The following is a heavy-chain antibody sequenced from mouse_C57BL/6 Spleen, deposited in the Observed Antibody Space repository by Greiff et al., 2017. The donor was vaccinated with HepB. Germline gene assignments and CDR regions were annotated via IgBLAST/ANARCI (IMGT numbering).Heavy chain of an antibody. Sequence: EVQVVESGEGLVKPGGSLKLSCAASGFTFSSYAMSWVRQTPEKRLEWVAYISSGGDYIYYADTVKGRFTISRDNARNTLYLQMSSLKSEDTAMNYCTREGYGNYAAYWGQGTLVTVSA. CDR1: GFTFSSYA. D-gene: IGHD2-1*01. V-gene: IGHV5-9-1*02. CDR2: ISSGGDYI. CDR3: TREGYGNYAAY. J-gene: IGHJ3*01.